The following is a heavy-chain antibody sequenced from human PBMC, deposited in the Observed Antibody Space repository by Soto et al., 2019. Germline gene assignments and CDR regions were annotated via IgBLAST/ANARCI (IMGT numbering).Heavy chain of an antibody. CDR2: ISAYNGNT. CDR1: GYTFTSYG. V-gene: IGHV1-18*01. D-gene: IGHD3-10*01. CDR3: ARERGYYGSGSLGVYFDY. J-gene: IGHJ4*02. Sequence: QVQLVQSGAEVKKPGASVKVSCKASGYTFTSYGISWVRQAPGQGLEWMGWISAYNGNTNYAQKLQGRVIMTTDTSTSTAYMELRSLRSDDTAVYYCARERGYYGSGSLGVYFDYWGQGTLVTVSS.